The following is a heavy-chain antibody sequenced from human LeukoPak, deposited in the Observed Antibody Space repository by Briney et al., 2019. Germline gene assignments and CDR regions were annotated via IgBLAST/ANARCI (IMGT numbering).Heavy chain of an antibody. V-gene: IGHV3-74*01. J-gene: IGHJ4*02. D-gene: IGHD2-2*01. CDR1: GFNFDTYW. CDR3: VREGPGYCTSTSCYPFDF. CDR2: INSHGSST. Sequence: GGSLRLSCAASGFNFDTYWMHWVRQAPGKGLVWVSRINSHGSSTNYADYVKGRFTISRDNAKNTLYLQMNSLRDEDMAVYYCVREGPGYCTSTSCYPFDFWGQGTLVTVS.